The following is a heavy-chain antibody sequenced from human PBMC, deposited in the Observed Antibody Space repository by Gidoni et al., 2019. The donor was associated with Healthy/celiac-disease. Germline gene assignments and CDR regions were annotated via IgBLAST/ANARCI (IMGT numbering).Heavy chain of an antibody. J-gene: IGHJ4*02. CDR1: GFTFSSYA. Sequence: EVQLLESGGGLVQPGGSLRLSCAASGFTFSSYAMSWVRQAPGKGLEWGSAISGSGGSTYYADSVKGRFTISRDNSKNTLYLQMNSLRAEDTAVYYCAKDGRPDYYDSSGLYYFDYWGQGTLVTVSS. D-gene: IGHD3-22*01. CDR2: ISGSGGST. CDR3: AKDGRPDYYDSSGLYYFDY. V-gene: IGHV3-23*01.